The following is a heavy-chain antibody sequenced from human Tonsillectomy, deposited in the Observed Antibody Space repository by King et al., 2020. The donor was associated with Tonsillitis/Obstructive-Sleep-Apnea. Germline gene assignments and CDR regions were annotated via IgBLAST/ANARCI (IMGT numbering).Heavy chain of an antibody. D-gene: IGHD5-12*01. CDR1: GFTFTSYS. Sequence: VQLVESGGGLVKPGGSLRLSCAASGFTFTSYSINWVRQAPGKGLEWVSSISSRSSYIYYADSVEGRFTISRDNAENVAHVEMNSLRAEDTVVYYCARGWIERYFDLWGRGTLVTVSS. CDR2: ISSRSSYI. CDR3: ARGWIERYFDL. V-gene: IGHV3-21*01. J-gene: IGHJ2*01.